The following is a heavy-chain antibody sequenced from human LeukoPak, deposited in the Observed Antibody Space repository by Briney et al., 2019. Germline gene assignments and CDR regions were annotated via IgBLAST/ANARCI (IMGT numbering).Heavy chain of an antibody. J-gene: IGHJ3*02. CDR1: GGSISSYY. CDR2: IYYSGST. D-gene: IGHD3-10*01. V-gene: IGHV4-59*01. Sequence: PSETLSLTCTVSGGSISSYYWSWIRQPPGKGLGWIGYIYYSGSTNYNPSLKSRVTISVDTSKNQFSLKLSSVTAADTAVYYCARDSFPPRVRGVRLPRSDAFDIWGQGTMVTVSS. CDR3: ARDSFPPRVRGVRLPRSDAFDI.